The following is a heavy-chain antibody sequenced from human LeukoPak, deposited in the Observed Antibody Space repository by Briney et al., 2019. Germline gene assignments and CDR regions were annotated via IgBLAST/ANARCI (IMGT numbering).Heavy chain of an antibody. CDR3: ATDMGEAGSGSYRFGLDV. Sequence: GGSLRLSCAASGFTFSSHWMYWVRQAPGKGLLWVSRIRSDGRDTTYADSVKGRFTISRDNAKNTLDLQMNSLTAEDTAVYYCATDMGEAGSGSYRFGLDVWGQGTTVTVSS. CDR2: IRSDGRDT. CDR1: GFTFSSHW. V-gene: IGHV3-74*01. D-gene: IGHD3-22*01. J-gene: IGHJ6*02.